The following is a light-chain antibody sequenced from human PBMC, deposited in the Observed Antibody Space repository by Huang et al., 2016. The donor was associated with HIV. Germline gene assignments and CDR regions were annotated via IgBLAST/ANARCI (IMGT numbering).Light chain of an antibody. V-gene: IGKV1-33*01. CDR3: QHYDNLRT. Sequence: DIQMTQSPSSLSASVGDRVTITCQASQDISNYLNWYQQKPGKAPKLLIYDASNLETGVSSRFSGSGSGTDFTFTISSLQPEDIATYYCQHYDNLRTFCQGTKVEIK. CDR2: DAS. J-gene: IGKJ1*01. CDR1: QDISNY.